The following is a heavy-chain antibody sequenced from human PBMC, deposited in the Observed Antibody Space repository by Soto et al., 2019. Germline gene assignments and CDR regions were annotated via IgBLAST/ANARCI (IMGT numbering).Heavy chain of an antibody. J-gene: IGHJ5*02. CDR2: ISYDGSST. V-gene: IGHV3-30*04. Sequence: GGSLRLSCAASGFTFSSYAMHWVRQAPGKGLEWVAVISYDGSSTSYADSVKGRFTISRDNAKNTLYLQMNSLRAEDTAVYYCARNWFDPWGQGTLVTVSS. CDR3: ARNWFDP. CDR1: GFTFSSYA.